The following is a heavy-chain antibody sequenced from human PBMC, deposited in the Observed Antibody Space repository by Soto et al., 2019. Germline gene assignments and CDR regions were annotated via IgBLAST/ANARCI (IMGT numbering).Heavy chain of an antibody. V-gene: IGHV1-69*08. D-gene: IGHD2-21*02. J-gene: IGHJ6*02. CDR2: IIPVLGTT. CDR3: ARRRYCGYDCYHKHYYGMDV. Sequence: QVQLVQSGAEVKKPGSSVKVSCRASGDTFSSYTVNWVRQAPGRGLEWLGRIIPVLGTTDYAQKFKGRVTITADKSTNIDYMELSSLRSEDRAVYYCARRRYCGYDCYHKHYYGMDVWGQGTTVTVAS. CDR1: GDTFSSYT.